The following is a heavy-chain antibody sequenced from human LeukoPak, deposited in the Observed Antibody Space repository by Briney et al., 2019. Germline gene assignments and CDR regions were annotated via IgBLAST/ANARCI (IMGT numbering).Heavy chain of an antibody. Sequence: GESLKISCAASGFTFSSYWMSWVRQAPGKGLEWVANIKQDGSEKYYLDPVKGRFTISRDNAKKTLYLQMNSLRAEDTAVYYYASPGGLPATANWGQGTLVTVSS. J-gene: IGHJ4*02. D-gene: IGHD2-2*01. V-gene: IGHV3-7*01. CDR3: ASPGGLPATAN. CDR2: IKQDGSEK. CDR1: GFTFSSYW.